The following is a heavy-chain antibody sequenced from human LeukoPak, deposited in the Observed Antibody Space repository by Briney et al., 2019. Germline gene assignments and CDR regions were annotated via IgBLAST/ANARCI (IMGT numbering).Heavy chain of an antibody. J-gene: IGHJ6*02. CDR3: ARDDGSGSYYLYYYYGMDV. Sequence: PGGSLRLSCAASGFTFSSYWMSWVRQAPGKGLEWVGNIKQDGSEKYYVDSVKGRFTISRDKATNSLYLQMNSLRAEDTAVYYCARDDGSGSYYLYYYYGMDVWGQGSTVTVSS. V-gene: IGHV3-7*01. CDR1: GFTFSSYW. CDR2: IKQDGSEK. D-gene: IGHD3-10*01.